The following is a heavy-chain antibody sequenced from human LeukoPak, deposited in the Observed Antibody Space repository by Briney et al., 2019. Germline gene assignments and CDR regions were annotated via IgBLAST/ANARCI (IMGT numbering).Heavy chain of an antibody. CDR2: IIPTFGTA. CDR3: ARDLYDYIWGSYRYSSGEGY. D-gene: IGHD3-16*02. J-gene: IGHJ4*02. Sequence: ASVKVSCKASGGTFSSYAISWVRQAPGQGLEWMGGIIPTFGTANYAQKFQGRVTITADESTSTAYMELSSLRSEDTAVYYCARDLYDYIWGSYRYSSGEGYWGQGTLVTVSS. V-gene: IGHV1-69*13. CDR1: GGTFSSYA.